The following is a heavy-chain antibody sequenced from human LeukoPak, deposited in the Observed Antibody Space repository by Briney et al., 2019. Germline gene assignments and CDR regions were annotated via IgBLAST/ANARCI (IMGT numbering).Heavy chain of an antibody. Sequence: SETLSLTCTVSGGSISSSSYYWGWIRQPPGKGLEWIGYIYHSGSTYYNPSLKSRVTISVDTSKNQFSLRLSSVTAADTAVYYCARLISYNGSGGLALDYWGQGALVTVSS. D-gene: IGHD6-25*01. CDR3: ARLISYNGSGGLALDY. CDR2: IYHSGST. CDR1: GGSISSSSYY. V-gene: IGHV4-39*07. J-gene: IGHJ4*02.